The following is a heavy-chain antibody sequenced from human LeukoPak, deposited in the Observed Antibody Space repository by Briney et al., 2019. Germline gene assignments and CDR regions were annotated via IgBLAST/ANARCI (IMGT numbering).Heavy chain of an antibody. Sequence: SETLSLTCTVSGGSINSGSYYWGWIRQHPGKGLEWIGYIYYSGSTYYNPSLKSRVTISVDTSKNQFSLKLSSVTAADTAVYYCARTSTTGKYNWFDPWGQGIRVTVSS. J-gene: IGHJ5*02. V-gene: IGHV4-31*03. D-gene: IGHD1-14*01. CDR3: ARTSTTGKYNWFDP. CDR1: GGSINSGSYY. CDR2: IYYSGST.